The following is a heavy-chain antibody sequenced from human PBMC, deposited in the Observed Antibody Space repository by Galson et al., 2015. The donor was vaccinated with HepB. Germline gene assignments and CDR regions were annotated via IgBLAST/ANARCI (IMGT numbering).Heavy chain of an antibody. V-gene: IGHV4-30-2*01. J-gene: IGHJ6*02. Sequence: LSLTCAVSGGSISSGGYSWSWIRQPPGKGLEWIGYIYHSGSTYYNPSLKSRVTISVDRSKNQFSLKLSSVTAADTAVYYCARGDYGDYGGGMDVWGQGTTVTVSS. D-gene: IGHD4-17*01. CDR2: IYHSGST. CDR3: ARGDYGDYGGGMDV. CDR1: GGSISSGGYS.